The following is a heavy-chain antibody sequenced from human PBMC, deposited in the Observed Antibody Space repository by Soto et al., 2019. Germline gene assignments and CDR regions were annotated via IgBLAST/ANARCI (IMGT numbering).Heavy chain of an antibody. J-gene: IGHJ6*02. CDR1: GFTFSSYG. D-gene: IGHD6-13*01. CDR2: ISSSSSYT. Sequence: PXGSLRLTFAASGFTFSSYGMNWVRQAPGKGLDWVSSISSSSSYTYYADSVKGRFTISRDNAKNSLYLQMNSLRAEDTAVYYCARDLPGYSSRWYPEPLHYYGMDVWGQGTTVTVSS. CDR3: ARDLPGYSSRWYPEPLHYYGMDV. V-gene: IGHV3-21*01.